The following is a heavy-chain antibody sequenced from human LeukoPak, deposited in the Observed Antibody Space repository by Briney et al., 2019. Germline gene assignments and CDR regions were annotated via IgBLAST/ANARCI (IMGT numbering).Heavy chain of an antibody. Sequence: GGSLKLSCAASGFTFSSYDMHWVRHATGKGLEWVSAIGTAGDPYHPGSVKGRFTISRENAKNSLYLQMNSLRAGDTAVYYCARGFGWFGELSDAFDIWGQGTMVTVSS. J-gene: IGHJ3*02. CDR2: IGTAGDP. CDR1: GFTFSSYD. CDR3: ARGFGWFGELSDAFDI. D-gene: IGHD3-10*01. V-gene: IGHV3-13*05.